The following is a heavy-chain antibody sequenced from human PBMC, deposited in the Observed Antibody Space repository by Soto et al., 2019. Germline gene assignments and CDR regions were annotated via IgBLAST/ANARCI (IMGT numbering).Heavy chain of an antibody. CDR2: IYYSGST. D-gene: IGHD5-18*01. V-gene: IGHV4-59*08. CDR1: GGSISSHF. Sequence: PSETLSLTCTVSGGSISSHFWSWIRQPPGKGLEWIGSIYYSGSTKYNPSLKSRVTVSVDTSKNQFSLKLSSVTAADTAVYYCARHGGYSYGFDYWGQGTLVTSPQ. CDR3: ARHGGYSYGFDY. J-gene: IGHJ4*02.